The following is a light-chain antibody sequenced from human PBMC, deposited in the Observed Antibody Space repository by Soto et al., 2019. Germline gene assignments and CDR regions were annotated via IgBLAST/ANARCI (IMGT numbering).Light chain of an antibody. CDR3: QQYDTWWT. CDR1: QNVTRS. V-gene: IGKV3-15*01. Sequence: EIVVTQSPDTLSVSPGDRATLSCTASQNVTRSLAWYQQKPGQTPRLLIYDASSRAAGIPDRFNGGGSGTEFTLTISSLQSEDFALYFCQQYDTWWTFGQGTRV. CDR2: DAS. J-gene: IGKJ1*01.